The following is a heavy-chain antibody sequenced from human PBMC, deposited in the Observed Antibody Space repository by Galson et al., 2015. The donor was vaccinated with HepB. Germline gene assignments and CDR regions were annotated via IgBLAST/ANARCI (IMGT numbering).Heavy chain of an antibody. CDR3: ARDIPLGTGSAYAY. D-gene: IGHD3-16*01. J-gene: IGHJ4*02. CDR2: ISSSSDYI. V-gene: IGHV3-21*01. Sequence: SLRLSCAASTFIFSTYSMNWVRQAPGKGLEWVSSISSSSDYIYYADSVKGRFTISRDNAKNSLFLQMNSLRAEDTAVYYCARDIPLGTGSAYAYWGQGTLVTVSS. CDR1: TFIFSTYS.